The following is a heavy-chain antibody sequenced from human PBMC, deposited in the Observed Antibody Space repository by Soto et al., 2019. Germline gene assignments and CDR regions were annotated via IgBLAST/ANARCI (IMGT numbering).Heavy chain of an antibody. CDR3: ARGLSAHYDSIWGSYRASDY. CDR1: GYTFTSYD. J-gene: IGHJ4*02. V-gene: IGHV1-8*01. CDR2: MNPNSGNT. D-gene: IGHD3-16*02. Sequence: QVQLVQSGAEVKKPGASVKVSCKASGYTFTSYDINWVRQATGQGLEWMGWMNPNSGNTGYAQKFQCRLTITRNTSINTAYMELSSLRSEDTAVYYCARGLSAHYDSIWGSYRASDYWGQGTLVTVSS.